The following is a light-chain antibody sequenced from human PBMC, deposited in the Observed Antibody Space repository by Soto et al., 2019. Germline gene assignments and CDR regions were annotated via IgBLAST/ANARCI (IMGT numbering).Light chain of an antibody. CDR3: QQYNTYLS. CDR2: HAS. Sequence: DIPMTQSPSTLSASVGNRVTISCRASQSISRWLAWYQQKPGKAPTLLIYHASSLESGVPSRFSGSGSGTEFTLAISSLQPDDVATYYCQQYNTYLSFGQGTKVEMK. V-gene: IGKV1-5*01. J-gene: IGKJ1*01. CDR1: QSISRW.